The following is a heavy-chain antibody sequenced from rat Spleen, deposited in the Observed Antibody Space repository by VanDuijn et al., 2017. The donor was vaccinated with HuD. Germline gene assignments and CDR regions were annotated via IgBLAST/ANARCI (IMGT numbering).Heavy chain of an antibody. V-gene: IGHV5-20*01. Sequence: EVQLVESDGGLVQPGRSLKLSCAASGFTFSDYYMAWVRQAPTKGLEWVATISFDGGRNFYRDSVKGRFTISRDNAKRSLYLQMDSLRSEDTATYYCAKDIELPGYNYFDYWGQGVMVTVSS. CDR2: ISFDGGRN. CDR1: GFTFSDYY. J-gene: IGHJ2*01. CDR3: AKDIELPGYNYFDY. D-gene: IGHD1-4*01.